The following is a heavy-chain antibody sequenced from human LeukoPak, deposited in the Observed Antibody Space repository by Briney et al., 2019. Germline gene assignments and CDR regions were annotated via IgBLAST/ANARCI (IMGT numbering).Heavy chain of an antibody. D-gene: IGHD4-17*01. V-gene: IGHV3-69-1*01. CDR2: IDSSSTI. CDR1: GFPFSEYS. CDR3: ARGPYDYGEYIDY. Sequence: GGSLRLSCAASGFPFSEYSMNWVRQAPGRGLEWVSYIDSSSTIYYADSVKGRFTISRDNAKNSLYLQLNSLRAEDTAVYYCARGPYDYGEYIDYWGQGTLVTVSS. J-gene: IGHJ4*02.